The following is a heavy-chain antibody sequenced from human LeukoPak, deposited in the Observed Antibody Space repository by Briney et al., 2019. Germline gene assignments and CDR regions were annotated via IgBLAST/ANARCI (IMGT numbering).Heavy chain of an antibody. CDR3: ARLGGEMAYIHWYFDL. J-gene: IGHJ2*01. D-gene: IGHD2-21*01. CDR2: IYYSGST. CDR1: GGSISSSSYY. Sequence: KPSETLSLTCTVSGGSISSSSYYWGWIRQPPGKGLEWIGSIYYSGSTYYNPSLKSRVTISVDTSKNQFSLKLTSVTAADTAVYCARLGGEMAYIHWYFDLWGRGNLVTVSS. V-gene: IGHV4-39*07.